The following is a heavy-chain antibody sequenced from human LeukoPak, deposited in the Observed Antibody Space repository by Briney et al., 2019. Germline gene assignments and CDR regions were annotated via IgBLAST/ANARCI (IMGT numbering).Heavy chain of an antibody. Sequence: PGGSLRLSCAASGFTFSSYAMHWVRQAPGKGLEGVAVISYDGSNKYYADSVKGRFTISRDNSKNTLYLQMNSLRAEDTAVYYCARDDSLERFMVRGVITHYYYYGMDVWGQGTTVTVSS. CDR3: ARDDSLERFMVRGVITHYYYYGMDV. CDR1: GFTFSSYA. V-gene: IGHV3-30-3*01. D-gene: IGHD3-10*01. CDR2: ISYDGSNK. J-gene: IGHJ6*02.